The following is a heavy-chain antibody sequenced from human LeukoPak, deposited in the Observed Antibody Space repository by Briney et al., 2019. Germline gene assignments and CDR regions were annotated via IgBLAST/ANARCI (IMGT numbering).Heavy chain of an antibody. D-gene: IGHD4-23*01. CDR2: IWYDGSNK. CDR1: GFTFSSYG. Sequence: GGSLRLSCAASGFTFSSYGMHWVRQAPGKGLEWVAVIWYDGSNKYYADSVKGRFTISRDNSKNTLYLQMNSLRAEDTAVYYCAKAGDYGGNWGLDYWGQGTLVTVSS. J-gene: IGHJ4*02. CDR3: AKAGDYGGNWGLDY. V-gene: IGHV3-33*06.